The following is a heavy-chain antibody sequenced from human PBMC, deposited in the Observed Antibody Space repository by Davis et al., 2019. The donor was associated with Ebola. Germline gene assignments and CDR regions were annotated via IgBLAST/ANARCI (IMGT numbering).Heavy chain of an antibody. CDR2: ISRSGSTI. Sequence: GESQKISCAASGFTFSDYYMSWIRQAPGKGLEWVSYISRSGSTIYYADSVKGRFTISRDNAKNSLYLQMNSLRVEDTALYYCAKHFPGGWATFDPWGQGTLVTVSS. D-gene: IGHD6-19*01. V-gene: IGHV3-11*01. CDR3: AKHFPGGWATFDP. J-gene: IGHJ5*02. CDR1: GFTFSDYY.